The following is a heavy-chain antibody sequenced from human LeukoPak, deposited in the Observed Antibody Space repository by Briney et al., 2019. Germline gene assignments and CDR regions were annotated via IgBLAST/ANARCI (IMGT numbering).Heavy chain of an antibody. CDR2: ISGSGSDM. Sequence: GGSLRLSCVVSGFGFSDSYMTWIRQTPGKGLEWLAYISGSGSDMYYADSVKGRFTISRDNAKNSLYLQMNSLRPDDTALYYCSTDPRLLIYWGHGTLVTVSS. CDR1: GFGFSDSY. D-gene: IGHD2-8*01. V-gene: IGHV3-11*01. J-gene: IGHJ4*01. CDR3: STDPRLLIY.